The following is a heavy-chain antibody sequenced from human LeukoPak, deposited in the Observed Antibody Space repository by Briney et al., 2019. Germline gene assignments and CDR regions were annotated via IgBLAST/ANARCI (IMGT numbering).Heavy chain of an antibody. CDR1: GGSVSSASYY. Sequence: SETLSLTCTVSGGSVSSASYYWSWIRQPPGKGLEWIGYVYYSGTTNYNPSLKSRATISVDTSKNQFSLKLSSVTAADSAVYYCARNYDSSGYYYVGYWGRGTLVTVSS. D-gene: IGHD3-22*01. J-gene: IGHJ4*02. CDR3: ARNYDSSGYYYVGY. V-gene: IGHV4-61*01. CDR2: VYYSGTT.